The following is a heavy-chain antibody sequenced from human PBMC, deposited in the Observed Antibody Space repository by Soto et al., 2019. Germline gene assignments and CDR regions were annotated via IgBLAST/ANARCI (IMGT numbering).Heavy chain of an antibody. D-gene: IGHD6-13*01. J-gene: IGHJ5*02. Sequence: QITLKESGPTLVKPTQTLTLTCTFSGFSLSTSGVGVGWIRQPPGKALEGLALIYWDDDKRYSPSLKSRLTITKDTSKNQVVLTMTNMDPVDTATYCCAHSYSSSWYLRWFDPWGQGTLVTVSS. CDR2: IYWDDDK. CDR1: GFSLSTSGVG. V-gene: IGHV2-5*02. CDR3: AHSYSSSWYLRWFDP.